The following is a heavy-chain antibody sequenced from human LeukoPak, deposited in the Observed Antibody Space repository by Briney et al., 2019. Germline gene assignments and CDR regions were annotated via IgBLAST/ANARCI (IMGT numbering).Heavy chain of an antibody. CDR3: ARDPTRGPYSGLSSYFDY. V-gene: IGHV4-4*07. CDR1: GASISSYY. Sequence: SETLSLTCTVSGASISSYYWSWIRQPAGKRLEWLGRIYSSGSTNSNPSLKSRVTMSVDTSKNQFSLKLSSVTAADTAVYYCARDPTRGPYSGLSSYFDYWGQGILVTVSS. CDR2: IYSSGST. D-gene: IGHD6-13*01. J-gene: IGHJ4*02.